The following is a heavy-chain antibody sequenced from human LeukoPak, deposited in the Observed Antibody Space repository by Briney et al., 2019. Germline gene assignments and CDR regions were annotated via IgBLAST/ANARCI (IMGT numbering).Heavy chain of an antibody. CDR1: GFTFSSYW. CDR2: INSDGSST. V-gene: IGHV3-74*01. J-gene: IGHJ4*02. CDR3: ARAREYCSGGSCFHFDY. Sequence: GGSLRLSCAASGFTFSSYWMHWVRQAPGKGLVWVSRINSDGSSTSYADSVKGRFTISRDNAKNSLYLQMNSLRAEDTAVYYCARAREYCSGGSCFHFDYWGQGTLVTVSS. D-gene: IGHD2-15*01.